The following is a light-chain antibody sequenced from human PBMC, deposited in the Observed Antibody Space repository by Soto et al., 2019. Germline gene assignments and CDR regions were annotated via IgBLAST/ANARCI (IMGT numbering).Light chain of an antibody. J-gene: IGLJ3*02. V-gene: IGLV2-14*01. CDR1: SSDVGGYNY. CDR2: DVS. CDR3: SSYTSSSTPYWV. Sequence: QSALTQPASVSGSPGQSITISCTGTSSDVGGYNYVSWYQQHPGKAPKLMIYDVSNRPSGVSNRFSGSKSGNTASLTISGLQAEDEADYYCSSYTSSSTPYWVFGGGTKDTVL.